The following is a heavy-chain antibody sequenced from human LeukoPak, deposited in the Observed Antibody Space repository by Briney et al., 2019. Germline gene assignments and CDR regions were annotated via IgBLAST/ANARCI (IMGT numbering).Heavy chain of an antibody. CDR1: GFTFIDYT. J-gene: IGHJ4*02. Sequence: GGSLRLSCAASGFTFIDYTMNWVRQAPGKGLKWGSSISPSGSYIYYAESLRGRFTISRDNAKNSLSLQMNSLTAEDTGVYYCASAKGYSRPWYRYWGQGILVTVSS. V-gene: IGHV3-21*01. CDR2: ISPSGSYI. CDR3: ASAKGYSRPWYRY. D-gene: IGHD1-26*01.